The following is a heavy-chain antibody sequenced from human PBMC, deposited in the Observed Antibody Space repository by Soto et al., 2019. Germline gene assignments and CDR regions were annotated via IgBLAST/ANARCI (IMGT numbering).Heavy chain of an antibody. CDR3: WSLHYYYGMDV. CDR1: GCSISSSSYY. J-gene: IGHJ6*02. V-gene: IGHV4-39*01. CDR2: IYYSGST. Sequence: SETLSLTCTVSGCSISSSSYYWGWIRQPPGKGLEWIGSIYYSGSTYYNPSLKSRVTISVDTSKNQFSMKLSSVTAADTDVYYCWSLHYYYGMDVWGQGTTVT.